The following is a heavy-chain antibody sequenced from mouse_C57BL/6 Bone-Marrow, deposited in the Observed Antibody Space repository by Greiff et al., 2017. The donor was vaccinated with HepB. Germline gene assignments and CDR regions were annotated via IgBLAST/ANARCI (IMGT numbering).Heavy chain of an antibody. CDR1: GYTFTSYW. CDR2: IYPSDSET. V-gene: IGHV1-61*01. D-gene: IGHD2-12*01. J-gene: IGHJ2*01. CDR3: ARRRELLPVFDC. Sequence: QVQLQQPGAELVRPGSSVKLSCKASGYTFTSYWMDWVKQRPGQGLEWIGNIYPSDSETHYNHKFKDKATLTVVKSSSTAYMQLGSLTSEDSAVYYCARRRELLPVFDCWGQGTTLTVSS.